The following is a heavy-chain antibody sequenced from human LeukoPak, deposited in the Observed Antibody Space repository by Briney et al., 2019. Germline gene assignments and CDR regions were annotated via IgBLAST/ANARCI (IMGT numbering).Heavy chain of an antibody. J-gene: IGHJ6*04. CDR3: AELGITMIGGV. Sequence: GGSLRLSCAASGFTFSSYEFHWVRQAPGKGLEWVSYISSSGSTIYYADSVKGRFTISRDNAKNSLYLQMNSLRAEDTAVYYCAELGITMIGGVWGKGTTVTISS. D-gene: IGHD3-10*02. CDR2: ISSSGSTI. CDR1: GFTFSSYE. V-gene: IGHV3-48*03.